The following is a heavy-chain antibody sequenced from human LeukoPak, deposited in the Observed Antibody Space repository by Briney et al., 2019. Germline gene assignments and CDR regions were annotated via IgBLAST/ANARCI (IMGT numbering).Heavy chain of an antibody. CDR3: AKDEVPDDYDILTASDY. D-gene: IGHD3-9*01. CDR2: ISGSGGST. Sequence: PGGSLRLSCAASGFTFSSYAMSWVRQAPGKGLEWVSAISGSGGSTYYADSVKGRFTISRDNSKNTLYLQMNSLRAEDTAVYYCAKDEVPDDYDILTASDYWGQGTLVTVSS. V-gene: IGHV3-23*01. J-gene: IGHJ4*02. CDR1: GFTFSSYA.